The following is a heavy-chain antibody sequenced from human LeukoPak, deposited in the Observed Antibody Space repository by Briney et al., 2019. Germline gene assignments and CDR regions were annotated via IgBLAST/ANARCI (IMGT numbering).Heavy chain of an antibody. J-gene: IGHJ4*02. Sequence: GGSLRLSCAASGFTFSDYYMSWIRQAPGKGLEWVSYISGSRSYTNYADSVKGRFTISRDNAKNSLYLQMNSLRAEDTAVYYCARVRSTTSYFYFDYWGQGTLVTVSS. CDR3: ARVRSTTSYFYFDY. V-gene: IGHV3-11*05. CDR1: GFTFSDYY. CDR2: ISGSRSYT. D-gene: IGHD2-2*01.